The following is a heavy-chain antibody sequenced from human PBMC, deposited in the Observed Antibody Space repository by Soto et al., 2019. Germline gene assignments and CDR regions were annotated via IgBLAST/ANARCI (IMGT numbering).Heavy chain of an antibody. J-gene: IGHJ6*02. D-gene: IGHD3-16*01. V-gene: IGHV3-23*01. CDR1: GFTFYSYA. CDR3: AKRGDSYYYGMNV. Sequence: EVQLLASGGGLVQPGGSLRLSCAASGFTFYSYAMDWVRQAPGKGLEWVSSISARSDNTYYADSVKGRFTISRDHSKSTLYLQVNSLRADDTAIYYCAKRGDSYYYGMNVWGQGTTVTFSS. CDR2: ISARSDNT.